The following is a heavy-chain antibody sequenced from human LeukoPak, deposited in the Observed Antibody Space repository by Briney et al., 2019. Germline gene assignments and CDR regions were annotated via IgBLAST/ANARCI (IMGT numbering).Heavy chain of an antibody. Sequence: PSETLSLTCTVSGGSIRGYYWNRIRQPAGKGLECIGRIYRRGITDYIPSLKSRVTMSVDTSKNQVSLKLSSVTAADTAFYYCGRQVEGAFDLWGQGTMVTVSS. CDR2: IYRRGIT. CDR3: GRQVEGAFDL. D-gene: IGHD2-15*01. V-gene: IGHV4-4*07. CDR1: GGSIRGYY. J-gene: IGHJ3*01.